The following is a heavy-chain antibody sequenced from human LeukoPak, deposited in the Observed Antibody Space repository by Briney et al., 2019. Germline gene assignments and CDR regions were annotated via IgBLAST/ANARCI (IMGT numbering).Heavy chain of an antibody. D-gene: IGHD2-15*01. CDR2: IYPGDSDT. CDR1: GYSFTSYW. CDR3: ARLGGGCSGGSCYSGYYYYGMDV. Sequence: GESLKISCKGSGYSFTSYWIGWVRQMPGKGLEWMGIIYPGDSDTRYSPSFQGQVTISADKSISTAYLQWSSLKASDTAMYYSARLGGGCSGGSCYSGYYYYGMDVWGQGTTVTVSS. J-gene: IGHJ6*02. V-gene: IGHV5-51*01.